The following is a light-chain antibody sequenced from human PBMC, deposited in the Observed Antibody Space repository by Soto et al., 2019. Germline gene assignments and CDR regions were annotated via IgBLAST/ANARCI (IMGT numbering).Light chain of an antibody. CDR3: QQTYTTHEIT. V-gene: IGKV1-39*01. CDR1: QSISIY. CDR2: GAS. J-gene: IGKJ5*01. Sequence: DIPMTQSPSSLSASVGDRVTITCRASQSISIYLNWYQLKPGKAPKLLMYGASYLKSGVPTRFSGSGSGTEFTLTISSLQPEDFAIYYCQQTYTTHEITFGQGTRLEIK.